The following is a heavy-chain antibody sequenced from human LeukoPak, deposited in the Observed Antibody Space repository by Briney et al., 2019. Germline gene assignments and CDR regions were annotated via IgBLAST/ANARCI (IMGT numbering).Heavy chain of an antibody. V-gene: IGHV1-2*02. CDR2: INPNSGGT. Sequence: ASVKVSCKASGYTFTGYYMHWVRRAPGQGLEWMGWINPNSGGTNYAQKFQGRVTMTRDTSISTAYMELSRLRSDDTAVYYCARSPLVRHFFDPWGQGTLVTVSS. J-gene: IGHJ5*02. D-gene: IGHD3-9*01. CDR3: ARSPLVRHFFDP. CDR1: GYTFTGYY.